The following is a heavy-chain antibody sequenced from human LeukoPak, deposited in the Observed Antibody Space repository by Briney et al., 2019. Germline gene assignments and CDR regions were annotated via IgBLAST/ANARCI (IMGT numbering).Heavy chain of an antibody. D-gene: IGHD1-26*01. V-gene: IGHV3-23*01. CDR1: GFTLSTNA. CDR3: AKDVGKWESLHFFDY. J-gene: IGHJ4*02. CDR2: ISGSGAST. Sequence: GRSLRLSCLTSGFTLSTNATSWVRQAPGKGLEWISGISGSGASTYYADSVKGRFTIPRDDSRNTLYLQMNSLRSDDTAVYYCAKDVGKWESLHFFDYWGQGTLVTVSS.